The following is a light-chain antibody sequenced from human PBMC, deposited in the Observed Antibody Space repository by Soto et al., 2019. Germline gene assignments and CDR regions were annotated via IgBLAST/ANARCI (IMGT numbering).Light chain of an antibody. Sequence: EIVLAQSPGTLSLSPGERATLSCMASQSVSRNFLAWYQQKPGQAPWLLIYGASNRAGGVPDRFSGSGSGTDFTLTISRLEPEDFAVYYCQQYGSSPRTFGQGTKVDIK. CDR3: QQYGSSPRT. CDR1: QSVSRNF. V-gene: IGKV3-20*01. CDR2: GAS. J-gene: IGKJ1*01.